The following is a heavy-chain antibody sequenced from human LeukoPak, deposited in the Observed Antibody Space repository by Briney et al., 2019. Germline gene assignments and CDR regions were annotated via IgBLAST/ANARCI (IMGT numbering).Heavy chain of an antibody. CDR3: ARGANYYVY. V-gene: IGHV3-7*05. CDR1: GFTFSSYG. CDR2: IKQDGTEK. Sequence: GGSLRLSCAASGFTFSSYGMHWVRQAPGKGLEWVANIKQDGTEKYYVDSLEGRFTISRDNAKNSLYLQMNSLRADDTAVYYCARGANYYVYWGQGTLVTVSS. J-gene: IGHJ4*02.